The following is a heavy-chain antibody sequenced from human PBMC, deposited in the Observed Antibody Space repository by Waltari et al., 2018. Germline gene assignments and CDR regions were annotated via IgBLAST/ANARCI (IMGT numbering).Heavy chain of an antibody. CDR2: IYYSGST. CDR3: ARDQPYYYYMDV. CDR1: GGSISSSSYY. Sequence: QLQLQESGPGLVKPSETLSLTCTVSGGSISSSSYYWGWIRQPPGKGLEWIGSIYYSGSTYYNPSLKSRVTISVDTSKNQFSLKLSSVTAADTAVYYCARDQPYYYYMDVWGKGTTVTVSS. J-gene: IGHJ6*03. V-gene: IGHV4-39*07.